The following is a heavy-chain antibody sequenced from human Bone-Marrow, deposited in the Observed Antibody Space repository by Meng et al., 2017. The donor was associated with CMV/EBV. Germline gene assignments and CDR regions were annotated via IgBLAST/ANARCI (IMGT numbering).Heavy chain of an antibody. CDR1: GFTFSSYS. V-gene: IGHV3-21*01. D-gene: IGHD1/OR15-1a*01. CDR3: ARDGIEKVAGEQYDY. J-gene: IGHJ4*02. Sequence: GESLKIPRAASGFTFSSYSMNWVRQAPGKGREWVSSISSSSSYIYYADSVKGRFTISRDNAKNSLHLQMNSRRAEDTAVYYCARDGIEKVAGEQYDYWGQGTLVTVSS. CDR2: ISSSSSYI.